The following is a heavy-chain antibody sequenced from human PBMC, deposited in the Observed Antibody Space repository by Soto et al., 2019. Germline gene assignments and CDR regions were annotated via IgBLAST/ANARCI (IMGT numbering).Heavy chain of an antibody. V-gene: IGHV3-30*18. CDR3: AKALWRGSWSSYYYYGMDV. Sequence: QVQLVESGGGVVQPGRSLRLSCAASGFTFSSYGMHWVRQAPGKGLEWVAVISYDGSNKYYADSVKGRFTISRDNSKNTLYLQMNSLRAEDTAVYYCAKALWRGSWSSYYYYGMDVWGQGTTVTVSS. CDR1: GFTFSSYG. D-gene: IGHD6-13*01. J-gene: IGHJ6*02. CDR2: ISYDGSNK.